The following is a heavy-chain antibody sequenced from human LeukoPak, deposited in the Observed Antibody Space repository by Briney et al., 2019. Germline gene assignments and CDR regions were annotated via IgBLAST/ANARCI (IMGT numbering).Heavy chain of an antibody. J-gene: IGHJ3*01. D-gene: IGHD2-2*02. CDR2: INWNGDST. CDR3: ARCSRSSTDCYSEFDV. CDR1: GFTFDDYG. Sequence: GWSLRLSCAASGFTFDDYGMSWVRQGPGKGLEWVSAINWNGDSTGYVDSVMGRFTISRDNARNSLYLQMNSLRAEDTALYYCARCSRSSTDCYSEFDVWGQGTMVTVSS. V-gene: IGHV3-20*04.